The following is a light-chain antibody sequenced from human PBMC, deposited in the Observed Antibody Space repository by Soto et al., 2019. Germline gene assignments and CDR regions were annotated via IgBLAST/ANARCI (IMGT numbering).Light chain of an antibody. CDR3: CSYAGSSTPYV. J-gene: IGLJ1*01. Sequence: HSDRNRAASGTGVPRGALPIINTRTSSDVGSYNLVSWYQQHPGKAPKLMIYEGSKRPSGVSNRFSGSKSGNTASLTISGLQAEDEADYYCCSYAGSSTPYVFGTGTKVTVL. CDR1: SSDVGSYNL. CDR2: EGS. V-gene: IGLV2-23*01.